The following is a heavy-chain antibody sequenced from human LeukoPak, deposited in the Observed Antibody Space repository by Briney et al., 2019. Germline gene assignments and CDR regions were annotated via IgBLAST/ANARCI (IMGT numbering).Heavy chain of an antibody. D-gene: IGHD6-13*01. CDR3: ARPLGQQLVRVAFDI. V-gene: IGHV4-39*01. Sequence: PSETLSLTCTVSGGSISSSNYYWGWIRQPPGKGLEYIGSIFYGGNTYSNPSLKSRVTISVDTSKNQFFLKLSSVTAADTAVYYCARPLGQQLVRVAFDIWGQGTMVTVSS. CDR2: IFYGGNT. CDR1: GGSISSSNYY. J-gene: IGHJ3*02.